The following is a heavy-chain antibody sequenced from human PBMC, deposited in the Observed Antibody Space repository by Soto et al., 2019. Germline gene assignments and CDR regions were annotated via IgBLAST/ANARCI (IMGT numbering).Heavy chain of an antibody. CDR3: ARALLPFGIDY. V-gene: IGHV4-30-2*01. J-gene: IGHJ4*02. Sequence: PXETLSLTCAFSVVSISSGAYSCSWNRQPPGKGLEWIGYIYHSGSTYYNPSLKSRVTISVDKSKNQFSLKLSSVTAADTAVYYCARALLPFGIDYWGQGALRTVSS. CDR2: IYHSGST. CDR1: VVSISSGAYS. D-gene: IGHD3-16*01.